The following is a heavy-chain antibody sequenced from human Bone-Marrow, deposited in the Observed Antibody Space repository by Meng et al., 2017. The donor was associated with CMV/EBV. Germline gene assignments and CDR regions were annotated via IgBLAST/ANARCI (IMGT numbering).Heavy chain of an antibody. D-gene: IGHD3-3*01. Sequence: ASVKVSCKASGYTFTGYCMHWVRQAPGQGLEWMGWINPNSGGTNYAQKFQGRVTMTRDTSISTAYMELSRLRSDDTAVYYRARINDFWSGYSFDYWGQGTLVTVSS. CDR1: GYTFTGYC. CDR2: INPNSGGT. J-gene: IGHJ4*02. V-gene: IGHV1-2*02. CDR3: ARINDFWSGYSFDY.